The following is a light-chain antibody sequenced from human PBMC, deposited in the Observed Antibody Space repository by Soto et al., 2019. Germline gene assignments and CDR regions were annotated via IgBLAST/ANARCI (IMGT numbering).Light chain of an antibody. Sequence: MMTQSPATLSVSPGERATLSCRASLSISNNLAWYQQKPGQAPMLLIYSASTRATAIPARFSGRASGTELTLTISSLQSEDFAVYYCQQYNEWPLTFGGGTKVETK. J-gene: IGKJ4*01. CDR3: QQYNEWPLT. CDR1: LSISNN. CDR2: SAS. V-gene: IGKV3-15*01.